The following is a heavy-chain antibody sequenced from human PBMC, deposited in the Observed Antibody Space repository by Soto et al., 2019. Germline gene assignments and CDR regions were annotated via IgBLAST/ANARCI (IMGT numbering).Heavy chain of an antibody. CDR1: GYTFTSYG. CDR2: INVYNGNI. Sequence: QVQLVQSGAEVKKSGAPVKVSCKSSGYTFTSYGISWVRQAPGQGLEWMGWINVYNGNIKYAEKLQGRVTMTTDTSTSTAYMELRSLRSDDTAVYYCARNYGGKNVRDDAFDIWGQGTMVIVSS. J-gene: IGHJ3*02. D-gene: IGHD4-17*01. CDR3: ARNYGGKNVRDDAFDI. V-gene: IGHV1-18*01.